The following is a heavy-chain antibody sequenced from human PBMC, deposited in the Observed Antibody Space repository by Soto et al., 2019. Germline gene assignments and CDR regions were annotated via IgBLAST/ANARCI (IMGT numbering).Heavy chain of an antibody. CDR2: ISWDGGST. J-gene: IGHJ3*02. D-gene: IGHD6-19*01. Sequence: LRLSCAASGFTFDDYAMHWVRQAPGKGLEWVSLISWDGGSTYYADSVKGRFTISRDNSKNSLYLQMNSLRAEDTALHYCAKDKGGRIAVQDRNFDIWGPGTMVTV. CDR3: AKDKGGRIAVQDRNFDI. V-gene: IGHV3-43D*04. CDR1: GFTFDDYA.